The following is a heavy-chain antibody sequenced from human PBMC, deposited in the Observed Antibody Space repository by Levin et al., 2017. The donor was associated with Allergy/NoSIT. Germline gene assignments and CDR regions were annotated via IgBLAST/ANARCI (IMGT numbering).Heavy chain of an antibody. D-gene: IGHD2-2*01. Sequence: SQTLSLPCTVSGASTGSGSFYWGWLRQPPGRGLEWIASIYYAGATYYNPSLKTRVTISIDTSKNQFSLKLTSVTAADTAVYYCARRFTASSNWDFDYWGQGTLVTVSS. V-gene: IGHV4-39*01. J-gene: IGHJ4*02. CDR2: IYYAGAT. CDR1: GASTGSGSFY. CDR3: ARRFTASSNWDFDY.